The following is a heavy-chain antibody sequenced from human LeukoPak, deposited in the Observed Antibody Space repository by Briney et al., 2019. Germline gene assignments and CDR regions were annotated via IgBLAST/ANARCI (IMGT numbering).Heavy chain of an antibody. J-gene: IGHJ5*02. CDR2: IYYSGST. D-gene: IGHD3-3*01. V-gene: IGHV4-59*01. Sequence: SETLSLTCTVSGGSISSYYWSWIRQPPGKGREWIGYIYYSGSTNYNPSLKSRVTISVDTSKNQFSLKLSSVTAADTAVYYCARAKYDFWSGYYTWWSDPWGQGTLVTVSS. CDR1: GGSISSYY. CDR3: ARAKYDFWSGYYTWWSDP.